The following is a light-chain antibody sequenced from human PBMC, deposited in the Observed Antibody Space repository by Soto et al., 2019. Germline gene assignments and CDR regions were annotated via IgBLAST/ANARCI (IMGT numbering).Light chain of an antibody. J-gene: IGLJ1*01. Sequence: QSALTQPASVSGSPGQSITISCTGTSSDVGGYNYVSWYQQHPGKAPRFVIYDVTNRPSGVSNRFSGSKSGNTASLTISGHQAEDEADYYCSSYTTSNTRQVVFGTGTKLTVL. CDR1: SSDVGGYNY. V-gene: IGLV2-14*01. CDR3: SSYTTSNTRQVV. CDR2: DVT.